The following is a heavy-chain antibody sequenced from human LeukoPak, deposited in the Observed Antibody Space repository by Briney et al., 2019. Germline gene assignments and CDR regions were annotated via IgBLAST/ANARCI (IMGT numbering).Heavy chain of an antibody. J-gene: IGHJ5*02. CDR3: ARDAELTGYCSGGSCYGDNWFDP. D-gene: IGHD2-15*01. CDR2: ISSSSSYI. CDR1: GFTFSSYS. V-gene: IGHV3-21*01. Sequence: KTGGSLRLSCAASGFTFSSYSMNWVRQAPGKGLEWVSSISSSSSYIYYADSVKGRFTISRDNAKNSLYLQMNSLRAEDTAVYYCARDAELTGYCSGGSCYGDNWFDPWGQGTLVTVSS.